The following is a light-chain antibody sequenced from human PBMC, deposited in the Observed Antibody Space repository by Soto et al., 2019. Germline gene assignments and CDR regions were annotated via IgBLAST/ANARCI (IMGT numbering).Light chain of an antibody. CDR2: NTN. V-gene: IGLV1-44*01. J-gene: IGLJ1*01. Sequence: QPVLTQPPSASGTPGQRVTISCSGGSSNIGTNAVNWYQQLPGTAPKLLIYNTNQRPSGVPDRFSGSKSGTSASLAISGHQSEDEADYYCAAWDDSLSGYVFGTGTKVTVL. CDR1: SSNIGTNA. CDR3: AAWDDSLSGYV.